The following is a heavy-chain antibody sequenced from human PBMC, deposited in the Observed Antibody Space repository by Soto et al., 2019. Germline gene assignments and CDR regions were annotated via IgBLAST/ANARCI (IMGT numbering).Heavy chain of an antibody. J-gene: IGHJ6*02. CDR3: ARLGYYDSSGYYAPDYYYGMDV. V-gene: IGHV4-34*01. CDR2: INHSGST. Sequence: QVQLQQWGAGLLKPSETLSLTCAVYGGSFSGYYWSWIRQPPGKGLESIGEINHSGSTNYNPSLKSRVTISVDTANNQLSLKLSSVTAADTAVYYCARLGYYDSSGYYAPDYYYGMDVWGQGTTVTVSS. CDR1: GGSFSGYY. D-gene: IGHD3-22*01.